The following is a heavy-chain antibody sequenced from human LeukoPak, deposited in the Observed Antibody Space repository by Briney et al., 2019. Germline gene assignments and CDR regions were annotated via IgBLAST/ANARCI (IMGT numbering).Heavy chain of an antibody. J-gene: IGHJ4*02. Sequence: GEYLQISCQGSGCIFTNYWIGWVRQMPGKGLEWMGIIYPGDSDTRYIPSFQGQVTISADKSISTAYLQWSSLKASDTAMYYCARQYSGYDYYFDYWGQGTLVTVSS. CDR3: ARQYSGYDYYFDY. D-gene: IGHD5-12*01. CDR2: IYPGDSDT. CDR1: GCIFTNYW. V-gene: IGHV5-51*01.